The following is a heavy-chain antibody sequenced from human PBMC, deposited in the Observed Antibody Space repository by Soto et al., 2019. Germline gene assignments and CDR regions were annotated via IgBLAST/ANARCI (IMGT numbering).Heavy chain of an antibody. Sequence: EVQLVESGGGLVQPGGSLRLSCAASGFTFSSYAMNWVRQAPGKGLEYVSSISSNGGSTYYADSVKGRFTISRDNSKKTLYHQLRSLRAEAMAVYYWSREGHYYDFWSGYYRDYYDYMDVCGRGTKLTVSS. CDR1: GFTFSSYA. CDR2: ISSNGGST. CDR3: SREGHYYDFWSGYYRDYYDYMDV. D-gene: IGHD3-3*01. J-gene: IGHJ6*03. V-gene: IGHV3-64*07.